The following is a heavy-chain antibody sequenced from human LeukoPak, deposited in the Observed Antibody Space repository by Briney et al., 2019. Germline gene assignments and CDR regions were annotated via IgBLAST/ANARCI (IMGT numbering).Heavy chain of an antibody. V-gene: IGHV3-23*01. CDR3: AKGANPLSSSFLSFDY. CDR2: ISGSGGST. J-gene: IGHJ4*02. CDR1: GFTFSSYS. D-gene: IGHD6-6*01. Sequence: GGSLRLSCAASGFTFSSYSMSWVRQAPGKGLEWVSAISGSGGSTYYADSVKGRFTISRDNSKNTLYLQMNSLRAEDTAVYYCAKGANPLSSSFLSFDYWGQGTLVTVSS.